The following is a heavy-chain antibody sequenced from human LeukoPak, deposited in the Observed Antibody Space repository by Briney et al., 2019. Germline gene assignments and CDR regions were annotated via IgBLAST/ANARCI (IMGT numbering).Heavy chain of an antibody. CDR2: VNHSGST. CDR3: AISIVGAKSPDY. J-gene: IGHJ4*02. D-gene: IGHD1-26*01. V-gene: IGHV4-34*01. CDR1: GGSFSGYY. Sequence: SETLSLTCAVYGGSFSGYYWSWIRQPPGKGLEWIGEVNHSGSTNYNPSLKSRVTISVDTSKNQFSLKLSSVTAADTAVYYCAISIVGAKSPDYWGQGTLVTVSS.